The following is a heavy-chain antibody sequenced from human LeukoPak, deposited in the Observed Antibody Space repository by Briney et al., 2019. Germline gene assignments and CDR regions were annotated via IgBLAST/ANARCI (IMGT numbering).Heavy chain of an antibody. CDR1: GFTVSSDY. CDR2: ISSGGST. Sequence: GGSLRLSCAASGFTVSSDYMGWVRQAPEKGLEWVSLISSGGSTYYADSLKGRFTISRDNSENTLYLQMNSLRAVDTAVYYCGRVGDGYNDNYWGQGTLVTVSS. D-gene: IGHD5-24*01. V-gene: IGHV3-66*01. J-gene: IGHJ4*02. CDR3: GRVGDGYNDNY.